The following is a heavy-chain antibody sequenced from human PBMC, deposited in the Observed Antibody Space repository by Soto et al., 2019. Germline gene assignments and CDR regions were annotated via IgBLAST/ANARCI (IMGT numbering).Heavy chain of an antibody. V-gene: IGHV4-61*02. Sequence: SETLSLTGAVSCGSIITGGYYWSWIRQPSGKGLEWIGRIYTSGSTNYNPSLKSRVTMSVDTSKNQFSLKLSSVTAADTAVYYCAREGRVSSYYYYGMDVWGQGTTVTVSS. CDR1: CGSIITGGYY. D-gene: IGHD2-2*01. J-gene: IGHJ6*02. CDR3: AREGRVSSYYYYGMDV. CDR2: IYTSGST.